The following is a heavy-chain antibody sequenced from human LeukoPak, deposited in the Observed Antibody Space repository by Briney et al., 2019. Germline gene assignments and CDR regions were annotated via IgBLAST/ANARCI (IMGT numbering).Heavy chain of an antibody. CDR3: ARTQPLLRDIVVVPAAFFDY. Sequence: WIRQPPGKGLEWIGSIYYSGSTYYNPSLKSRVTISVDTSKNQFSLKLSSVTAADTAVYYCARTQPLLRDIVVVPAAFFDYWGQGTLVTVSS. D-gene: IGHD2-2*01. J-gene: IGHJ4*02. V-gene: IGHV4-39*01. CDR2: IYYSGST.